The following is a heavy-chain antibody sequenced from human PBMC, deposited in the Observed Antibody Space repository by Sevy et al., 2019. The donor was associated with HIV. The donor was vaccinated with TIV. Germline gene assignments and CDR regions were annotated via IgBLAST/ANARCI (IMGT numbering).Heavy chain of an antibody. CDR3: VRVLGGSWQMSYFDY. J-gene: IGHJ4*02. CDR2: IRNKANSHTT. V-gene: IGHV3-72*01. Sequence: GGSLRLSCAASGFSFSDHYMDWVRQAPGKGLEWVGRIRNKANSHTTQYAASVKGRVTISRDDSKNLLYLQMNSLKTEDAAVYYCVRVLGGSWQMSYFDYWGQGTLVTVSS. CDR1: GFSFSDHY. D-gene: IGHD6-13*01.